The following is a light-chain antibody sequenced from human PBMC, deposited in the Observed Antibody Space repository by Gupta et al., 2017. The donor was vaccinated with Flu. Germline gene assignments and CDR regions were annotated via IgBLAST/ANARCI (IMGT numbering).Light chain of an antibody. V-gene: IGKV1-5*03. J-gene: IGKJ1*01. Sequence: PSTLSASAGDRVTIPCRASQSVSNGVAWDKPKPGKATKSRIEKASSLESGVPSRFSGRGSGTEFTLTRSSLKPDDFATDYGQQYKRYSWTCGQGTKVEIK. CDR2: KAS. CDR1: QSVSNG. CDR3: QQYKRYSWT.